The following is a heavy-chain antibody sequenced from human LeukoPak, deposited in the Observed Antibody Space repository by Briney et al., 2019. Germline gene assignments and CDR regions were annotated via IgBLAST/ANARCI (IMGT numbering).Heavy chain of an antibody. Sequence: SETLSLTCTVSGGSISSSSYYWGRIRQPPGKGLEWIGSIYYSGSTYYNPSLKSRVTISVDTSKNQFSLKLSSVTAADTAVYYCARGYGVVPVSPAGNWFDPWGQGTLVTVSS. CDR1: GGSISSSSYY. CDR2: IYYSGST. CDR3: ARGYGVVPVSPAGNWFDP. V-gene: IGHV4-39*07. J-gene: IGHJ5*02. D-gene: IGHD4-17*01.